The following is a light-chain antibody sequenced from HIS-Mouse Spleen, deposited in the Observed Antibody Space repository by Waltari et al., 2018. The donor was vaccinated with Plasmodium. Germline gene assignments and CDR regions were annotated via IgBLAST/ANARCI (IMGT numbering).Light chain of an antibody. J-gene: IGKJ2*01. Sequence: EIVLTQSPGTLSLSPGERATLSCRASQSVSSSYLAWSQQKPGQTPRLLIYGASSGATGIPDRLSGSGSGTDFTLTISRLEPEDFAVYYCQQYGSSPYTFGQGTKLEIK. CDR2: GAS. CDR3: QQYGSSPYT. V-gene: IGKV3-20*01. CDR1: QSVSSSY.